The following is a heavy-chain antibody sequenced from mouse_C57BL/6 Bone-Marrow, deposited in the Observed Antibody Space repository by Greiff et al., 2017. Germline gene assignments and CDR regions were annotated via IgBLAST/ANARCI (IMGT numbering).Heavy chain of an antibody. CDR2: IDPSDSYT. CDR1: GYTFTSYW. CDR3: ARGPHWYFDV. J-gene: IGHJ1*03. V-gene: IGHV1-69*01. Sequence: QVQLQQSGAELVMPGASVKLSCKASGYTFTSYWMPWVKQRPGQGLEWIGEIDPSDSYTNYNQKFKGKSTLTVDKSSSTAYMQLSSLTSEDSAVYYCARGPHWYFDVWGTGTTVTVSS.